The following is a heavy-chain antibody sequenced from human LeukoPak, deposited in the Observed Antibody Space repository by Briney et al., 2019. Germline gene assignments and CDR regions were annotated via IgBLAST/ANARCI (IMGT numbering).Heavy chain of an antibody. CDR1: GFTFSSYA. CDR2: ISGSGGST. Sequence: GGSLRLSCAASGFTFSSYAMSWVRRAPGKGLEWVSAISGSGGSTYYADSVMGRFTISRDNSKNTLYLQMNSLRAEDTAVYYCARDLRWSGWFDYWGQGTLVTVSS. D-gene: IGHD6-25*01. V-gene: IGHV3-23*01. CDR3: ARDLRWSGWFDY. J-gene: IGHJ4*02.